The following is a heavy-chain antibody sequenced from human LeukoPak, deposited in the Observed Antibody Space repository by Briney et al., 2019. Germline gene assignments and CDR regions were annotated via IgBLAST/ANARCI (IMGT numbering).Heavy chain of an antibody. CDR3: ASFPHYYGSGSYEGFSWFDP. CDR1: GYTFTGYY. J-gene: IGHJ5*02. Sequence: ASVKVSCKASGYTFTGYYMHWVRQAPGQGLEWMGWINPNSGGTNYAQKFQGRVTMTRDTSISTAYVELSRLRSDDTAVYYCASFPHYYGSGSYEGFSWFDPWGQGTLVTVSS. D-gene: IGHD3-10*01. CDR2: INPNSGGT. V-gene: IGHV1-2*02.